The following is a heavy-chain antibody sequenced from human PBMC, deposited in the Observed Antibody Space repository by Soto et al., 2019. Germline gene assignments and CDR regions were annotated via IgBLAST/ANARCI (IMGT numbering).Heavy chain of an antibody. CDR2: ISSSGSTI. J-gene: IGHJ6*03. V-gene: IGHV3-48*01. Sequence: VQLVESGGGLVQPGESLRLSCAASGFTFNNYNMNWVRQAPGQGLEWISHISSSGSTIYYADSVKGRFTISRDNAKNSLYLQMNSLRAEDTAVYYCAREMESNYYYYYYMDVWGTGTTVTVSS. CDR1: GFTFNNYN. CDR3: AREMESNYYYYYYMDV. D-gene: IGHD3-3*01.